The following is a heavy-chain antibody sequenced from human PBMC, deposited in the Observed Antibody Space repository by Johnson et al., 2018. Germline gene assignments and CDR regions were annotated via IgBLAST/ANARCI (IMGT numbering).Heavy chain of an antibody. D-gene: IGHD3-22*01. CDR1: GGSINNKY. CDR3: AGSSGFDAFDI. Sequence: QVQLQESGPGLVKPSETLSLTCTVSGGSINNKYWSWIRQPPGRGLEWIGYIYYSGSTNYNPSLKSRVTISIDTSKNQFSLKLTSVTAADTAVYYWAGSSGFDAFDIWGQGTMVTVSS. J-gene: IGHJ3*02. V-gene: IGHV4-59*01. CDR2: IYYSGST.